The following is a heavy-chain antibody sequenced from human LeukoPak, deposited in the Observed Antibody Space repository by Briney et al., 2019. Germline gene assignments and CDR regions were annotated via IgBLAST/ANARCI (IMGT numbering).Heavy chain of an antibody. CDR2: ISSSSSTI. CDR1: GGSISSSN. V-gene: IGHV3-48*04. Sequence: PSGTLSLTCAVSGGSISSSNWWSWVRQPPGKGLEWVSYISSSSSTIYYADSVKGRFTISRDNAKNSLFLQMNSLRAEDTAMYYCARSTPFDYWGQGTLVTVSS. J-gene: IGHJ4*02. D-gene: IGHD2-2*01. CDR3: ARSTPFDY.